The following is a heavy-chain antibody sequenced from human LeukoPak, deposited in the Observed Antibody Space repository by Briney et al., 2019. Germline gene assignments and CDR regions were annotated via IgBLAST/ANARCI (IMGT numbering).Heavy chain of an antibody. D-gene: IGHD6-6*01. CDR1: GGSFSGYY. CDR3: ARVPSFQSYSSYLGYYYYYYMDV. V-gene: IGHV4-34*01. CDR2: INHSGST. Sequence: PSETLSLTCAVYGGSFSGYYWSWIRQPPGKGLEWIGEINHSGSTNYNPSLKSRVTISVDTPKNQFSLKLSSVTAADTAVYYCARVPSFQSYSSYLGYYYYYYMDVWGKGTTVTVSS. J-gene: IGHJ6*03.